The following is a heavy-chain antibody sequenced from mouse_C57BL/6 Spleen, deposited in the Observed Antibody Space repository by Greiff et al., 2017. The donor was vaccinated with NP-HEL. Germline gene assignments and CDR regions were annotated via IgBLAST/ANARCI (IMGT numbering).Heavy chain of an antibody. V-gene: IGHV1-18*01. D-gene: IGHD1-1*01. CDR2: INPNNGGT. CDR3: ARRYYGSSYWFAY. CDR1: GYTFTDYN. Sequence: QQSGPELVKPGASVKIPCKASGYTFTDYNMDWVKQSHGKSLEWIGDINPNNGGTIYNQKFKGKATLTVDKSSSTAYMELRSLTSEDTAVYYCARRYYGSSYWFAYWGQGTLVTVSA. J-gene: IGHJ3*01.